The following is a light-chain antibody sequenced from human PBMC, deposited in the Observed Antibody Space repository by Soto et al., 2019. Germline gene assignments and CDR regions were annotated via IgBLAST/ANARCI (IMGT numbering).Light chain of an antibody. V-gene: IGLV2-8*01. CDR1: SSDVGGYNY. CDR2: EVS. J-gene: IGLJ1*01. Sequence: QSALTQPPSASGSPGQSVTISCTGTSSDVGGYNYVSWYQQHPGKAPQLMIYEVSKRPSGVPDRFSGSKSGNTASLTVSGLQAEDEADYCCSSYAGSNNFGVFGTGTKLTVL. CDR3: SSYAGSNNFGV.